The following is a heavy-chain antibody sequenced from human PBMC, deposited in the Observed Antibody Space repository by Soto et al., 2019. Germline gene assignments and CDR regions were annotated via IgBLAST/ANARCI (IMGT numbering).Heavy chain of an antibody. Sequence: GGSLRLSCTTSVFSFRSYGMHWVRQAPGKGLEWVALIWSDGNKKDYGDSVRGRFIISRDNSNNTLYLQMNSLRAEDTAVYYCAREYWNDRWGQGTLVTVSS. CDR3: AREYWNDR. V-gene: IGHV3-33*01. CDR2: IWSDGNKK. CDR1: VFSFRSYG. J-gene: IGHJ5*02.